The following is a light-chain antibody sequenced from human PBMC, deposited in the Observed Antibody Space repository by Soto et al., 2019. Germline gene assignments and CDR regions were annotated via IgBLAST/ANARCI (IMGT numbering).Light chain of an antibody. Sequence: EIVLTQSPGTLSLSPGERATLSCRASQSVSSSYLAWYQQKPGQAPRLLIYGASSRATGIPDRFSGSGSGTDFTLTIRTMEPEDFAVYYCQQYGSSPPLTFGGGTKVEIK. V-gene: IGKV3-20*01. CDR3: QQYGSSPPLT. J-gene: IGKJ4*01. CDR1: QSVSSSY. CDR2: GAS.